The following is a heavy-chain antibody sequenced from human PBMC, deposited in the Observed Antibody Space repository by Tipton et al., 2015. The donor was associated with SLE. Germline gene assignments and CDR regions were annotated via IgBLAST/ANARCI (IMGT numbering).Heavy chain of an antibody. J-gene: IGHJ3*02. CDR2: ISWNSGSI. CDR3: AKMSLVGVRAFDI. D-gene: IGHD3-22*01. V-gene: IGHV3-9*01. Sequence: RSLRLSCVASGFRFEDYGIHWVRQAPGKGLEWVSGISWNSGSIGYADSVKGRFTISRDNAKNSLYLQMNSLRAEDTALYYCAKMSLVGVRAFDIWGQGTMVTVSS. CDR1: GFRFEDYG.